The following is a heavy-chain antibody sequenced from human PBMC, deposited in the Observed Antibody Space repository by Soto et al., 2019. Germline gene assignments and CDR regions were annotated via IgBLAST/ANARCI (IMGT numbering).Heavy chain of an antibody. Sequence: ASVKVSSNASRYTFTSYAMHWVRQAPGQRLEWMGWINAGNGNTKYSQKFQGRVTITRDTSASTAYMELSSLRSEDTAVYYCARGGGGSSWYYFDYWGQGTLVTVSS. CDR1: RYTFTSYA. D-gene: IGHD6-13*01. CDR2: INAGNGNT. J-gene: IGHJ4*02. CDR3: ARGGGGSSWYYFDY. V-gene: IGHV1-3*01.